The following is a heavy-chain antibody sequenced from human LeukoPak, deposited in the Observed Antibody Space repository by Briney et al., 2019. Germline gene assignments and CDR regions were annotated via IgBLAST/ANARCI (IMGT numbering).Heavy chain of an antibody. CDR3: ARAAYSSSWFTSYYYYGMDV. CDR1: GFTFSSYA. Sequence: GGSLRLSCAASGFTFSSYAMHWVRQAPGKGLEWVAVISYDGSNKYYPDSVKGRFTISRDNSKNTLYLQMNSLRAEDTAVYYCARAAYSSSWFTSYYYYGMDVWGQGTTVTVSS. CDR2: ISYDGSNK. J-gene: IGHJ6*02. V-gene: IGHV3-30*04. D-gene: IGHD6-13*01.